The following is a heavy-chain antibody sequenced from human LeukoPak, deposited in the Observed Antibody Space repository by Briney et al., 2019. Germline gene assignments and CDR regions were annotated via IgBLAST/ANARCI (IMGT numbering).Heavy chain of an antibody. CDR2: MNPNSGNT. Sequence: GASVKVSCKASGYTFTSYDINWVRQATGQGLEWMGWMNPNSGNTGYAQKFQGRVTMTRNTSISTAYMELSSLRSEDTAVYYCARGLTDGYDYYYYYMDVWGKGTTVTVSS. V-gene: IGHV1-8*01. J-gene: IGHJ6*03. CDR1: GYTFTSYD. D-gene: IGHD5-24*01. CDR3: ARGLTDGYDYYYYYMDV.